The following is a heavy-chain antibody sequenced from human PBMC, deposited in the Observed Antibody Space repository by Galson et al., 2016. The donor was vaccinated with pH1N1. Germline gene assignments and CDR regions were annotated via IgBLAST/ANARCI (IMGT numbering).Heavy chain of an antibody. V-gene: IGHV4-59*01. J-gene: IGHJ6*02. CDR2: IYYTGST. Sequence: SETLSLTCTVAGVSISPYYWSWVRQPPGKGLEWIGYIYYTGSTNCNPSLKSRVTMSADTSRNQFSLNLRSLTAADTAVYYCARLDIVVGGHQYYGMDVWGQGTTVTVSS. CDR1: GVSISPYY. CDR3: ARLDIVVGGHQYYGMDV. D-gene: IGHD2-2*01.